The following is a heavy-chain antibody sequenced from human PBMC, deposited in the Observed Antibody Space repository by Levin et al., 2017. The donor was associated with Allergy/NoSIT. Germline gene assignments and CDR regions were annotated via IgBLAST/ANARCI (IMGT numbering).Heavy chain of an antibody. J-gene: IGHJ4*02. Sequence: PGGSPRLSCAASGFSFSNSYMCWVRQAPGKGLEWVASMKQDGTERNYVDSVKGRFTISRDNAKNSLYLQMNSLRADDTAVYYCARYNWNAEIDYWGPGTLVTVSS. D-gene: IGHD1-1*01. CDR2: MKQDGTER. V-gene: IGHV3-7*03. CDR3: ARYNWNAEIDY. CDR1: GFSFSNSY.